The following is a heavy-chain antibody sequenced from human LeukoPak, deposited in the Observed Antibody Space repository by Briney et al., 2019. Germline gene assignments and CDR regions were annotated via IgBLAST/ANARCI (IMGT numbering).Heavy chain of an antibody. Sequence: ASVKVSCNVSGDTFSELLVNWVSQAPGKGLAWMGGFDPEDGEPIYAQKVQGRVSMTEDTSTETVYMELNSLTAEDTAVYYCARSVVAVAGFDYWGQGTLVAVSS. D-gene: IGHD6-19*01. V-gene: IGHV1-24*01. CDR2: FDPEDGEP. CDR3: ARSVVAVAGFDY. J-gene: IGHJ4*02. CDR1: GDTFSELL.